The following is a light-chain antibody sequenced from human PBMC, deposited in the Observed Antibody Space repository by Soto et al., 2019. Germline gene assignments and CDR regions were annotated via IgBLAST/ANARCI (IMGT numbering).Light chain of an antibody. Sequence: EIILTQSPDTLSLSPGERATLSCRASQTVSSNYLAWCQQRPGQAPRLLIYGASTRADGIPDRFSGSGSGTDFTLTITRLEPEDSAVYFCQQYTGPPTTFGQGTRQEI. CDR1: QTVSSNY. CDR3: QQYTGPPTT. CDR2: GAS. J-gene: IGKJ5*01. V-gene: IGKV3-20*01.